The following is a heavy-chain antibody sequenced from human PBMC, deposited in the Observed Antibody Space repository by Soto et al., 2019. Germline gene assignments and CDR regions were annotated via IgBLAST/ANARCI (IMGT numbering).Heavy chain of an antibody. Sequence: QVQLQESGPGLVKPSETLSLTCTVSGDSVSSSGYYWSWIRQPPGKGLERIGYIYFSGSTNYNPSHKSRVTISADTSKNQFSLKLTSVTAADTAVYYCASAADKLLIQTKLDYWGQGTLVTVSA. D-gene: IGHD6-25*01. CDR2: IYFSGST. V-gene: IGHV4-61*08. CDR3: ASAADKLLIQTKLDY. CDR1: GDSVSSSGYY. J-gene: IGHJ4*02.